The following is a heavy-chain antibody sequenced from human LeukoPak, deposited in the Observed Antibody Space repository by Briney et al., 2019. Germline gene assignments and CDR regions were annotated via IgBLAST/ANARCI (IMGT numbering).Heavy chain of an antibody. D-gene: IGHD5-12*01. Sequence: PSETLSLTCTVSGGSIDTYYWNWIRQPPGKGLEWIGYIYYSGSTNYNPSLKSRVTISVDTSKNQFSLKLSSVTAADTAVYYCARERRGYSGYDSLSFDYWGQGTLVTVSS. CDR1: GGSIDTYY. CDR3: ARERRGYSGYDSLSFDY. J-gene: IGHJ4*02. CDR2: IYYSGST. V-gene: IGHV4-59*01.